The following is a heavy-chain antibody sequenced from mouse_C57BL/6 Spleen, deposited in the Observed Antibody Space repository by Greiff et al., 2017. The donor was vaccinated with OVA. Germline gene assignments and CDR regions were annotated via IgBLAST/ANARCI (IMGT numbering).Heavy chain of an antibody. Sequence: EVKLMESGGGLVKPGGSLKLSCAASGFTFSDYGMHWVRQAPEKGLEWVAYISSGSSTIYYADTVKGRFTISRDNAKNTLFLQMTSLRSEDTAMYYCARGEIYYGAWFAYWGQGTLVTVSA. D-gene: IGHD2-1*01. V-gene: IGHV5-17*01. CDR2: ISSGSSTI. CDR3: ARGEIYYGAWFAY. J-gene: IGHJ3*01. CDR1: GFTFSDYG.